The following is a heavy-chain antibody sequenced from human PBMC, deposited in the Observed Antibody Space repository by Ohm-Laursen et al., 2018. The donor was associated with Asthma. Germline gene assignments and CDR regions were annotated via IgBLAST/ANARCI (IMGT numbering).Heavy chain of an antibody. J-gene: IGHJ4*02. CDR2: IYYSGST. D-gene: IGHD6-13*01. Sequence: TLSLTCTVSGGSISSGGYYWSWIRQHPGKGLEWIGYIYYSGSTYYNPSLKSRVTISVDTSKNQFSLKLSSVTAADTAVYYCARGAKIGVAAAGTLMDYWGQGTLVTVSS. CDR3: ARGAKIGVAAAGTLMDY. V-gene: IGHV4-31*03. CDR1: GGSISSGGYY.